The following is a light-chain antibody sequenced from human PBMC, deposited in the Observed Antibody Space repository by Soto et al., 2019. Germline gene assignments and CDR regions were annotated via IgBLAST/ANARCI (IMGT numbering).Light chain of an antibody. J-gene: IGKJ5*01. CDR1: QSVSSD. V-gene: IGKV3-11*01. CDR2: DAS. CDR3: QQRYTWPPIT. Sequence: EIVLTQSPATLSLSPWERAFLSCMASQSVSSDLAWYQQKPGQAPRLLIYDASNRATGIPARFSGAGSGTDFTPTISSLEPEDFAVYYCQQRYTWPPITFGQGTRLEIK.